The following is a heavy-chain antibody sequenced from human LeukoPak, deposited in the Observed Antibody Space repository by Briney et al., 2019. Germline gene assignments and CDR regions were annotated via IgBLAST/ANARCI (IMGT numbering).Heavy chain of an antibody. CDR3: AREHRFNRGGFDY. Sequence: SETLSLTCAVYGGSFSDYYWSWIRQFPGKGLEWIGEISHGGNTNYNPSLKSRVSISIDTSKNQFSLELSSVTAADTAVYYCAREHRFNRGGFDYWGQGTLVTVSS. D-gene: IGHD3-10*01. CDR1: GGSFSDYY. V-gene: IGHV4-34*01. J-gene: IGHJ4*02. CDR2: ISHGGNT.